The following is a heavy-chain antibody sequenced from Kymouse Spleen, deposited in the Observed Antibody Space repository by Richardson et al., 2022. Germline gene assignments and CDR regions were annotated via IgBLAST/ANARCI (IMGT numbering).Heavy chain of an antibody. CDR2: INHSGST. J-gene: IGHJ4*02. D-gene: IGHD6-6*01. V-gene: IGHV4-34*01. CDR1: GGSFSGYY. CDR3: ARESIAARMYY. Sequence: QVQLQQWGAGLLKPSETLSLTCAVYGGSFSGYYWSWIRQPPGKGLEWIGEINHSGSTNYNPSLKSRVTISVDTSKNQFSLKLSSVTAADTAVYYCARESIAARMYYWGQGTLVTVSS.